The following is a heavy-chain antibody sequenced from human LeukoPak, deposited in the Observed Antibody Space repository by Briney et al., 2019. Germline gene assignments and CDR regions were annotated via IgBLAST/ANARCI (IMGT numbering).Heavy chain of an antibody. J-gene: IGHJ4*02. D-gene: IGHD3-10*01. Sequence: HPGGSLRLSCAASEFAFTSYWMSWVRQAPGKGLEWVANIKQDGSEKNYVDSVKGRFTISRDNAKKSLFLQMNSLRAEDTAVYYCAKYRPGFGESLGGYFDYWGQGTLVTVSS. CDR3: AKYRPGFGESLGGYFDY. CDR2: IKQDGSEK. V-gene: IGHV3-7*03. CDR1: EFAFTSYW.